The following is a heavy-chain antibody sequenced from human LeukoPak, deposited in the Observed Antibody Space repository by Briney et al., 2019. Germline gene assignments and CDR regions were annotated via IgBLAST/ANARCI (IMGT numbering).Heavy chain of an antibody. CDR2: VYSSGST. CDR3: ARASGGWHLDY. Sequence: SETLSLTCTVSGGSINSFYWNWIRQPPGKGLEWIGYVYSSGSTVSNPSLARRVTISVDTSKNQLSLTLSSVTAADTAVYYCARASGGWHLDYWGQGALATVSS. V-gene: IGHV4-59*12. CDR1: GGSINSFY. D-gene: IGHD6-19*01. J-gene: IGHJ4*02.